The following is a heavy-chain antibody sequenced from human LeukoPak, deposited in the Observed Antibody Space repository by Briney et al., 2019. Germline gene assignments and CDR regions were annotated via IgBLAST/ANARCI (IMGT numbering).Heavy chain of an antibody. CDR2: ISPDNGNA. D-gene: IGHD6-6*01. Sequence: ASVKVSCKTSGYSFTSQDMHWVRQAPGQRLEWVGCISPDNGNAQYSQEFQGRVTITRDTSARTAYMELSRLRSDDTAVYYCARAAARRHAFDIWGQGTMVTVSS. V-gene: IGHV1-3*01. J-gene: IGHJ3*02. CDR1: GYSFTSQD. CDR3: ARAAARRHAFDI.